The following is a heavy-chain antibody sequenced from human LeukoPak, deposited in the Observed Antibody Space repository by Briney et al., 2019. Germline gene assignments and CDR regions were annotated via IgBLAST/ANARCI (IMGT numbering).Heavy chain of an antibody. CDR1: GFTFSSFL. V-gene: IGHV3-7*01. CDR3: ARDPKMIYRIVGTTGYFDY. CDR2: IKQDGSEK. Sequence: GGSLRLSCVASGFTFSSFLMSWVRQAPGKGLEWVANIKQDGSEKYYVDSVKGRFTVSRDNAKNSLYLQMNSLRAEDTAVYYCARDPKMIYRIVGTTGYFDYWGQGTLVTVSS. D-gene: IGHD1-26*01. J-gene: IGHJ4*02.